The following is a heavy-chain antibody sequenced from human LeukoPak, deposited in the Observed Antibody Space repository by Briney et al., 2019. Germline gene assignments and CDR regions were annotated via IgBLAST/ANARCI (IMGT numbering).Heavy chain of an antibody. Sequence: SQTLSLTCTVSGGSISSGSYYWTWIRQPPGKGLEWIGYIYYSGSTNYNPSLKSRVTISVDTSKNQFSLKLSSVTAADTAVYYCARGGYYYDSSGYYRFDYWGQGTLVTVSS. J-gene: IGHJ4*02. CDR2: IYYSGST. CDR1: GGSISSGSYY. CDR3: ARGGYYYDSSGYYRFDY. V-gene: IGHV4-61*01. D-gene: IGHD3-22*01.